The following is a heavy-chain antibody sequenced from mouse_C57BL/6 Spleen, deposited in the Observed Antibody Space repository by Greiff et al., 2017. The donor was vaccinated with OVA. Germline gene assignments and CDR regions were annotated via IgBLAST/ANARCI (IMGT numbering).Heavy chain of an antibody. Sequence: VQLQQSGAELVRPGASVKLSCTASGFNITDYYMHWVKQRPEQGLEWIGRIDPEDGDTEYAPKFQGKATMTADTSSNTAYLQLSSLTSEDTAVYYGTKDGNYAWFAYWGQGTLVTVSA. CDR2: IDPEDGDT. J-gene: IGHJ3*01. V-gene: IGHV14-1*01. CDR1: GFNITDYY. D-gene: IGHD2-1*01. CDR3: TKDGNYAWFAY.